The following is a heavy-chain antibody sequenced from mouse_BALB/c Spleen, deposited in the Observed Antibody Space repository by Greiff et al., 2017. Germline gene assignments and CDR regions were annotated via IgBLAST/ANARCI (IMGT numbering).Heavy chain of an antibody. CDR3: ASHGKISMDY. CDR1: GFTFTDFY. CDR2: IRNKANGYTT. J-gene: IGHJ4*01. Sequence: EVKVVESGGGLVQPGGSLRLSCATSGFTFTDFYMSWVRQPPGKALEWLGFIRNKANGYTTEYSASVKGRFTISRDNSQSILYLQMNTLRAEDSATYFCASHGKISMDYWGQGTSVTVSS. D-gene: IGHD2-1*01. V-gene: IGHV7-3*02.